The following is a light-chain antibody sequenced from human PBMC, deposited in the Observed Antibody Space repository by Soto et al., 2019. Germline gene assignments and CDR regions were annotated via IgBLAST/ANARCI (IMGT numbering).Light chain of an antibody. J-gene: IGKJ2*01. CDR2: GVS. V-gene: IGKV3-20*01. CDR1: QSVNSNY. Sequence: ETVLTQSPGTLSLSPGDRATLSCRASQSVNSNYLAWYQQIPGQAPRLLIYGVSNRATGIPDRFSGSGSGTDFTLTISRLEPEDFAMYYCQQYGNSRYTFGQGTKLESK. CDR3: QQYGNSRYT.